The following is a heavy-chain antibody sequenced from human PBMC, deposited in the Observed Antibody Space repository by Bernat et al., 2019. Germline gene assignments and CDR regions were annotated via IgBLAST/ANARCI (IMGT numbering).Heavy chain of an antibody. Sequence: EVQLVESGGDLVKPGESLRLSCATSAFIFTDARMNWVRQAPGKGLEWVGRIKSKTDGGTTEYAAPVKGRFTISRDDSKNTVYLQMNSLKIEDTAIYYCNTDRITTFGRFWGQGTLVTVSS. CDR3: NTDRITTFGRF. CDR2: IKSKTDGGTT. D-gene: IGHD3-3*01. J-gene: IGHJ4*02. V-gene: IGHV3-15*07. CDR1: AFIFTDAR.